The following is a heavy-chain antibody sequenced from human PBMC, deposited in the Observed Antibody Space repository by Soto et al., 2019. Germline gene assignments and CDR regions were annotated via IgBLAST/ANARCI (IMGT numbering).Heavy chain of an antibody. Sequence: SEPLSLTCSVSGGSVSSGSYYWSWIRQPPGKGLEWIGYIYYSGSTNYNPSPKSRVTISVDKSKNQFSLKLSSVTAADTAMYYCARDYGAYGMDVWGQGTTVTVSS. V-gene: IGHV4-61*01. CDR3: ARDYGAYGMDV. CDR1: GGSVSSGSYY. J-gene: IGHJ6*02. D-gene: IGHD4-17*01. CDR2: IYYSGST.